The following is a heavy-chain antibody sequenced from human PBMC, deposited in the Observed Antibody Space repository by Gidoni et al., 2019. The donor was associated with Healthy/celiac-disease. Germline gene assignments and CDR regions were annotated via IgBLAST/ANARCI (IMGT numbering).Heavy chain of an antibody. D-gene: IGHD2-2*01. V-gene: IGHV3-33*01. CDR3: ARDSSCCGSTIDY. CDR2: IWYDGSNK. CDR1: GSTLSSYG. J-gene: IGHJ4*02. Sequence: QVQLVESGGGVVQPGRSLRLPFAASGSTLSSYGMHWVRQAPGKGLKGVAVIWYDGSNKYYADSVKGRFTISRDNSKNTLYLQMNSLRAEDTAVYYCARDSSCCGSTIDYWGQGTLVTVSS.